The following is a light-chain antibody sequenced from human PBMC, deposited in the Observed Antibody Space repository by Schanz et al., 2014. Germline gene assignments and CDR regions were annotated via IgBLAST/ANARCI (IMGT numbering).Light chain of an antibody. CDR3: QQRSNWPPLT. Sequence: EIVLTQSPGTLSVSPGERATLSCRASQSISSNLAWYQQKPGQAPRLLIYGASSRATGIPARFSGSGSGTDFTLTISSLEPEDFAVYYCQQRSNWPPLTFGGGTKVEI. CDR1: QSISSN. V-gene: IGKV3-11*01. J-gene: IGKJ4*01. CDR2: GAS.